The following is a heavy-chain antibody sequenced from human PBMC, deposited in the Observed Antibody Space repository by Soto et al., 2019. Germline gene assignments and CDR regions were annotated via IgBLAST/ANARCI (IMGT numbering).Heavy chain of an antibody. CDR2: IIPIFGTA. CDR1: GGTFSSYA. D-gene: IGHD2-2*01. CDR3: ASGYCSSTSCYWGWFDP. Sequence: SVKVSCKASGGTFSSYAISWVRQAPGHGLEWMGGIIPIFGTANYAQKFQGRVTITADKSTSTAYMELSSLRSEDTAVYYCASGYCSSTSCYWGWFDPWGQGTLVTVSS. V-gene: IGHV1-69*06. J-gene: IGHJ5*02.